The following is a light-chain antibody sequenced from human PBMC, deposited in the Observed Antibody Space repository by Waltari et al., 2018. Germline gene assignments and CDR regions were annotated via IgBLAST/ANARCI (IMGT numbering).Light chain of an antibody. CDR1: SSNIVINT. CDR2: ANY. Sequence: QSVLTQPPLASGTPGQRVTISCSGNSSNIVINTVTWYQQLPGTAPKLLIYANYHRPSGVPDRFSASKSDTSASLAISGLQSEDEADYFCATWDDSLNGRVFGGGTKLAVL. V-gene: IGLV1-44*01. CDR3: ATWDDSLNGRV. J-gene: IGLJ3*02.